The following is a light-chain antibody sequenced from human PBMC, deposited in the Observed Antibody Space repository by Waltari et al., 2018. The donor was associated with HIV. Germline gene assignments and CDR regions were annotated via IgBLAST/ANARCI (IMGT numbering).Light chain of an antibody. CDR3: HSRDTDGDHYV. CDR1: SLISFF. V-gene: IGLV3-19*01. Sequence: SSALTPDPVVSVALGQTSKISCPGGSLISFFVNWYQHRPGQATVLVVYGGNRRPSGIPDRFSASNSGNTSSLIISNSQAVDEAEYFCHSRDTDGDHYVFGGGTRVIVL. CDR2: GGN. J-gene: IGLJ1*01.